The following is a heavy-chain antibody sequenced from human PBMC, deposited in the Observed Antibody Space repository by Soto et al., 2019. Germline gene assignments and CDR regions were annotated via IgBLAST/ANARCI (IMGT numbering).Heavy chain of an antibody. CDR2: INSDGSST. J-gene: IGHJ4*02. V-gene: IGHV3-74*01. CDR1: GFTFSSYW. D-gene: IGHD6-13*01. CDR3: ARRGQKAAAGQIDY. Sequence: GGSLRLPCAASGFTFSSYWMHWVRQAPGKGLVWVSRINSDGSSTSYADSVKGRFTISRDNAKNTLYLQMNSLRAEDTAVYYCARRGQKAAAGQIDYWGQGTLVTVSS.